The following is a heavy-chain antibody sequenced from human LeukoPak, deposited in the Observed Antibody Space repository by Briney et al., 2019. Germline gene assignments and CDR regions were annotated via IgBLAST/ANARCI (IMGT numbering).Heavy chain of an antibody. CDR1: GGSFSSYY. Sequence: SETLSLTCTVSGGSFSSYYWSWIRQPPGKGLEWIGYIYYSGSTNYNPSLKSRVTISVDTSKNQFSLKLSAVTAADTAVYYCASNYYGSGSLDYWGQGNLVTVSS. D-gene: IGHD3-10*01. CDR3: ASNYYGSGSLDY. J-gene: IGHJ4*02. V-gene: IGHV4-59*08. CDR2: IYYSGST.